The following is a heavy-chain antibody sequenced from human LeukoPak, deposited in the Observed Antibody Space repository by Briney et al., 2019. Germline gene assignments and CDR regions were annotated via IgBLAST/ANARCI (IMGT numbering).Heavy chain of an antibody. CDR2: IYYSGST. V-gene: IGHV4-30-4*02. CDR3: ARIRSGQCDY. D-gene: IGHD2-15*01. CDR1: GGSISSGDYY. J-gene: IGHJ4*02. Sequence: SETLSLTCTVSGGSISSGDYYWSWIRQPPGTGLEWIGYIYYSGSTYYNPSLRSRVTISVDTSKNQFSLKLSSVTAADTAVYYCARIRSGQCDYWGQGTLVTVSS.